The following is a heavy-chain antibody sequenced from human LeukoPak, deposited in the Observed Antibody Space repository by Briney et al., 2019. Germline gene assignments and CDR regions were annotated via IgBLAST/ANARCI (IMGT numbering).Heavy chain of an antibody. Sequence: SETLSLTCTVSGGSITSGGYYWSWLRHHPGKGLEWIGNLHYSGNTYYNPSLKSRATISVDTAKNQFSLKLSSVTAADTAVYYCAREDGTTTNWFDPWGQGTLVTVSS. J-gene: IGHJ5*02. V-gene: IGHV4-31*03. CDR3: AREDGTTTNWFDP. CDR1: GGSITSGGYY. CDR2: LHYSGNT. D-gene: IGHD1-1*01.